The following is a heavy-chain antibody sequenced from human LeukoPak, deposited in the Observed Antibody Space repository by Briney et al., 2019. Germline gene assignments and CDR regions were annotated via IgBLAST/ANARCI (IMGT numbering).Heavy chain of an antibody. V-gene: IGHV3-23*01. CDR3: AKATGYLL. CDR1: GFTFSSYG. CDR2: ISNSGGTT. D-gene: IGHD1-14*01. J-gene: IGHJ4*02. Sequence: GGTLRLSCAASGFTFSSYGMSWVRQAPGKGLEWVSTISNSGGTTYYADSVKGRFTISRDDSENTLYLQTNSLRAEDTAVYYCAKATGYLLWGQGTLVTVSS.